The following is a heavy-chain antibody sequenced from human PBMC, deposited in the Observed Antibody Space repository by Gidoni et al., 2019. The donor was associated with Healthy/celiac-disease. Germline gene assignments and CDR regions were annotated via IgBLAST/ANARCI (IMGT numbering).Heavy chain of an antibody. CDR3: ARGGELELLGYYFDY. CDR2: INSDGSST. V-gene: IGHV3-74*01. Sequence: EVQLVESGGGLVQPGGSLRLSCAASGFTFSSYWMHWVRQAPGKGLVWVSRINSDGSSTSYEDSVKGRFTSSRDNAKNTLFLQMNSLRAEDTAVYYCARGGELELLGYYFDYWGQGTLVTVSS. D-gene: IGHD1-7*01. J-gene: IGHJ4*02. CDR1: GFTFSSYW.